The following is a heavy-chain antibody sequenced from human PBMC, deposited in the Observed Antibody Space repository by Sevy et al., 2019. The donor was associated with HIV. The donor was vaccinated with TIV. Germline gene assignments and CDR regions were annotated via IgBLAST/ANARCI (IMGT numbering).Heavy chain of an antibody. J-gene: IGHJ3*02. Sequence: SETLSLTCTVSGCSISSYYWSWIRQPAGKGLEWIGRIYTSGSTNYNPSLKSRVTMSVDTSKNQFSLKLSAVTAADTAVYYCARVGDRTLSNAFDIWGQGTMVTVSS. V-gene: IGHV4-4*07. CDR3: ARVGDRTLSNAFDI. D-gene: IGHD3-16*01. CDR2: IYTSGST. CDR1: GCSISSYY.